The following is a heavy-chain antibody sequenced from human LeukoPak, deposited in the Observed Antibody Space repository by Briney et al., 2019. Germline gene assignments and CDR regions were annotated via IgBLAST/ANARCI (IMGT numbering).Heavy chain of an antibody. J-gene: IGHJ3*02. CDR2: ISWSSGSI. Sequence: GGSLRLSCAASGFTFSSYAMHWVRQAPGKGLEWVSGISWSSGSIGYADSVKGRFTISRDNAKNSLYLQMNSLRAEDMALYYCAKGHGDFPDAFDIWGQGTMVTVSS. CDR3: AKGHGDFPDAFDI. CDR1: GFTFSSYA. V-gene: IGHV3-9*03. D-gene: IGHD4-17*01.